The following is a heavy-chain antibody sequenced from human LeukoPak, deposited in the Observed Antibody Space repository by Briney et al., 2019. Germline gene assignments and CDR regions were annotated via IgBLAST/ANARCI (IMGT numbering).Heavy chain of an antibody. D-gene: IGHD3-16*01. V-gene: IGHV3-48*04. CDR1: GFTFSSYS. J-gene: IGHJ3*02. CDR3: AAISYLGFDI. Sequence: PGGSLRLSCAASGFTFSSYSMNWVRQAPGKGLEWVSYISSSSSTIYYADSVKGRFTISRDNAKNSAYLQINSLRVEDTAVYYCAAISYLGFDIWGQGTMVTVSS. CDR2: ISSSSSTI.